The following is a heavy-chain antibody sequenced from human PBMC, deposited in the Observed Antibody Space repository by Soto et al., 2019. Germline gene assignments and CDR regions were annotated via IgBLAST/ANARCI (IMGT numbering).Heavy chain of an antibody. CDR2: IYYSGST. CDR3: ATMAEWFGELGLITTFDY. D-gene: IGHD3-10*01. J-gene: IGHJ4*02. CDR1: GGSISSYY. Sequence: SETLSLTCTVSGGSISSYYWSWIRQPPGKGLEWIGYIYYSGSTNYNPSLKSRVTISVDTSKNQFSLKLSSVTAADTAVYYCATMAEWFGELGLITTFDYWGQGTLVTVSS. V-gene: IGHV4-59*08.